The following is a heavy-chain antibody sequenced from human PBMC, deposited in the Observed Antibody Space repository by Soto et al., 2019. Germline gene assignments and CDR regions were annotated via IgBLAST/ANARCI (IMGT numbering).Heavy chain of an antibody. Sequence: LRLSCAASGFTFNLYGMHWVRQAPGKGLEWVAVVSLDGDYKYYADSVKGRFTISRDNSRNTVYLQMNSLRVEDTAVYYCAKEAPPLPGYCSGVSCSFDYWGKGTLVSVSS. CDR3: AKEAPPLPGYCSGVSCSFDY. CDR2: VSLDGDYK. V-gene: IGHV3-30*18. D-gene: IGHD2-15*01. J-gene: IGHJ4*02. CDR1: GFTFNLYG.